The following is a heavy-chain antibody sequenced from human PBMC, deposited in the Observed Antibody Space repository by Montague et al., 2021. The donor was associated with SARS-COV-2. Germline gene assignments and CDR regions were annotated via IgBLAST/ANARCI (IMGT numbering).Heavy chain of an antibody. CDR1: GGSISSYY. CDR3: ARGSGWMGNAFDI. CDR2: IYYSGST. V-gene: IGHV4-59*01. D-gene: IGHD6-19*01. J-gene: IGHJ3*02. Sequence: ETLSLTCTVSGGSISSYYWSWIRQPPGKGLEWIGYIYYSGSTNYNPSLKSRVAISVDTSKNQFSLKLSSVTAADTAVYYCARGSGWMGNAFDIWGQGAMVTVSS.